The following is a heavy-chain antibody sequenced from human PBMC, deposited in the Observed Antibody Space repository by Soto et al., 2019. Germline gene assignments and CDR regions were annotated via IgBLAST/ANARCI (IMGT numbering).Heavy chain of an antibody. V-gene: IGHV1-18*01. CDR2: ISAHSGNT. D-gene: IGHD1-1*01. J-gene: IGHJ4*02. CDR3: ARGRYGDY. Sequence: QVHLVQSGAEVKKPGDSVKVSCTGSGYAFTTYCITWVRQAPGQGLEWMGWISAHSGNTNYAQKLKGRVTVTRDTSTITAYRELRSLRADDTAVYYCARGRYGDYWGQGARVTVSS. CDR1: GYAFTTYC.